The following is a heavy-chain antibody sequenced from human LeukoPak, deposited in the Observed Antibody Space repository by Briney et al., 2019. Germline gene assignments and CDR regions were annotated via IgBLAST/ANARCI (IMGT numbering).Heavy chain of an antibody. J-gene: IGHJ4*02. CDR1: GYTFTSYG. Sequence: ASVKVSCKASGYTFTSYGISWVRQAPGQGLEWMGWISAYNGNTNYAQKLQGRVTMTTDTSTSTAYMELRSLRSDDTAVYYCARNPSLRWLQPTHFDYWGQGTLVTVSS. CDR3: ARNPSLRWLQPTHFDY. V-gene: IGHV1-18*01. CDR2: ISAYNGNT. D-gene: IGHD5-24*01.